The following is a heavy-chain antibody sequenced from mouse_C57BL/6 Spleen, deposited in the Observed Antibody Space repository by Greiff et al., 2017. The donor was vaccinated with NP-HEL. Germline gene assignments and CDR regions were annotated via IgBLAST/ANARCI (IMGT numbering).Heavy chain of an antibody. CDR1: GYTFTSYW. CDR2: IDPSDSYT. D-gene: IGHD1-1*01. V-gene: IGHV1-69*01. J-gene: IGHJ1*03. CDR3: ALNYYGSPRDWYFDV. Sequence: QVQLQQPGAELVMPGASVKLSCKASGYTFTSYWMHWVKQRPGQGLEWIGEIDPSDSYTNYNQKFKGKSTLTVDKSSSTAYMQLSSLTSEYSAVYYCALNYYGSPRDWYFDVWGTGTTVTVSS.